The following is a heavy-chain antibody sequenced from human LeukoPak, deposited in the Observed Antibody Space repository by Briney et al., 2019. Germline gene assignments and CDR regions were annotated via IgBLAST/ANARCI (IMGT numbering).Heavy chain of an antibody. D-gene: IGHD4-23*01. CDR3: ARWGPGKVDDY. Sequence: GGSLRLSCAASGFTFSSHGMHWVRQAPGKRLEWVAVVWYDGSNKYYADSVKGRFTISRDNSKDTLYLQMDSLRAEDTAVYYCARWGPGKVDDYWGQGTLVTVSS. CDR2: VWYDGSNK. CDR1: GFTFSSHG. J-gene: IGHJ4*02. V-gene: IGHV3-33*01.